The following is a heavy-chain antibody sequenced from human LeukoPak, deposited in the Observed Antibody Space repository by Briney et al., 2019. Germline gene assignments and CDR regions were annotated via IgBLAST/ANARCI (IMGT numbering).Heavy chain of an antibody. CDR3: ARESVNWYYYESSGYYHFDY. Sequence: GGSLRLSCAASGFTFSSYAMCWVRQAPGKGLEWVSAISGSGGSSYYADSVKGRFTISRDNSKNTLYLQMNSLRAEDTAVYYCARESVNWYYYESSGYYHFDYWGQGTLVTVSS. J-gene: IGHJ4*02. CDR1: GFTFSSYA. V-gene: IGHV3-23*01. D-gene: IGHD3-22*01. CDR2: ISGSGGSS.